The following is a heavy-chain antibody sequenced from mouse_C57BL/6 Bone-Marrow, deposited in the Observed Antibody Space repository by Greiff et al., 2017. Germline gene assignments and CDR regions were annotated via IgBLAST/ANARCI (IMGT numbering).Heavy chain of an antibody. J-gene: IGHJ4*01. Sequence: EVQLQQSGPELVKPGASVKISCKASGYTFTDYYMNWVKQSHGKSLEWIGDINPNNGGTSYNQKFKGKATLTVDKSSSTAYMELRSLTSEDSAVYYCAREVLYYYAMDYWGQGTSVTVSS. V-gene: IGHV1-26*01. D-gene: IGHD6-5*01. CDR2: INPNNGGT. CDR3: AREVLYYYAMDY. CDR1: GYTFTDYY.